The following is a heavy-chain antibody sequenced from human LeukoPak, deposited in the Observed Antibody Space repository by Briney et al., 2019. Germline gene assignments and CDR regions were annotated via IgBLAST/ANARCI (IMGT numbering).Heavy chain of an antibody. CDR2: IWYDGSNK. D-gene: IGHD3-10*01. CDR3: ARSFGSGSYYTSIFDY. Sequence: PGRSLRLSCAASGFTFSSYGMRWVRQAPGKGLEWVAVIWYDGSNKYYADSVKGRFTISRDNSKNTLYLQMNSLRAEDTAVYYCARSFGSGSYYTSIFDYWGQGTLVTVSS. CDR1: GFTFSSYG. J-gene: IGHJ4*02. V-gene: IGHV3-33*01.